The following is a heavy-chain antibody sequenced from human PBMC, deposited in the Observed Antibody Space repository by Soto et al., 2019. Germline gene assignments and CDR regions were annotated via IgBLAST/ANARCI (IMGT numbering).Heavy chain of an antibody. J-gene: IGHJ4*02. CDR1: GGSFSGYY. CDR2: INHSGST. D-gene: IGHD5-12*01. CDR3: VRGRGYSGSELDY. Sequence: QVQIQQWGAGLLKPSETLSLTCAVYGGSFSGYYWTWIRQPPGKGLEWIGEINHSGSTNYNPSLKSRVTISVDTSKNQFSLKLSSVTAADTAVYYCVRGRGYSGSELDYWGQGTLVTVSS. V-gene: IGHV4-34*01.